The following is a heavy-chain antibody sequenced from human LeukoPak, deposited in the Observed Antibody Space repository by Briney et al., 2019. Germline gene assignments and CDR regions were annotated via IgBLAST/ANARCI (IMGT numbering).Heavy chain of an antibody. D-gene: IGHD3-3*01. CDR1: GGSMSPYH. J-gene: IGHJ5*02. Sequence: SETLSLTCTVSGGSMSPYHWGWIRQPPGKGLEWTGYIYYSGSTNYNPSLKSRVTISVDTSKNQFSLKLSSVTAADTAVYYCARGGKHSYYDFWSGYWALDWFDPWGQGTLVTVSS. CDR2: IYYSGST. CDR3: ARGGKHSYYDFWSGYWALDWFDP. V-gene: IGHV4-59*12.